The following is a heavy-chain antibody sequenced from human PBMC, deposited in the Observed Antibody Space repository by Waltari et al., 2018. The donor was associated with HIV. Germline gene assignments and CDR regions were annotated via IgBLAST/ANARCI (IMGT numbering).Heavy chain of an antibody. D-gene: IGHD5-18*01. CDR2: TYYSGTT. CDR3: ARLAVDTAMKN. J-gene: IGHJ4*02. CDR1: GGSISSSSYY. V-gene: IGHV4-39*01. Sequence: QLQLQESGPGLVKPSETLSLTCTVSGGSISSSSYYWGWIRQPPGKGLEWIGSTYYSGTTYYNPSLNIRVTISVDTSKNQFSLKLSSVTAADTAVYYCARLAVDTAMKNWGQGTLVTVSS.